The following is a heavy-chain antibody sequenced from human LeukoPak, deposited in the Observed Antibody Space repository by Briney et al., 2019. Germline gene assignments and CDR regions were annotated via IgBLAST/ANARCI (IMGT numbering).Heavy chain of an antibody. CDR2: ISSSSSYI. Sequence: GGSLRLSCAASGFTFSSYSMNWVRQAPGKGLEWVSSISSSSSYIYYADSVKGRFTISRDNAKNSLYLQMNSLRAEDTAVYYRAREPYDFWSGYYTYYYYYGMDVWGQGTTVTVSS. D-gene: IGHD3-3*01. CDR1: GFTFSSYS. V-gene: IGHV3-21*04. CDR3: AREPYDFWSGYYTYYYYYGMDV. J-gene: IGHJ6*02.